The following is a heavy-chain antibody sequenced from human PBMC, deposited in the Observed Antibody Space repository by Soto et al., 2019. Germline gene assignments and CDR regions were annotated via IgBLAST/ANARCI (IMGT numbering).Heavy chain of an antibody. D-gene: IGHD3-10*01. CDR2: IWYDGSNK. CDR3: ARDQGSGSYSEAPDY. V-gene: IGHV3-33*01. Sequence: GGSLRLSCAASGFTFSSYGMHWVRQAPGKGLEWVAVIWYDGSNKYYADSVKGRLTISRDNSKNTLYLQMNSLRAEDTAVYYCARDQGSGSYSEAPDYWGQGTLVTVSS. CDR1: GFTFSSYG. J-gene: IGHJ4*02.